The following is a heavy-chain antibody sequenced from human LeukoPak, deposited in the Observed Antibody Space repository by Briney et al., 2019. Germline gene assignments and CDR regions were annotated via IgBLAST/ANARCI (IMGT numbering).Heavy chain of an antibody. V-gene: IGHV1-58*01. CDR2: IVVGSGNT. CDR3: ARGGRAAAAPADY. Sequence: GASVKVSCKASGFTFSNSAVQWVRQARGQRLEWIGWIVVGSGNTNYAQKFQGRVTMTRDTSISTAYMELSRLRSDDTAVYYCARGGRAAAAPADYWGQGTLVTVSS. CDR1: GFTFSNSA. J-gene: IGHJ4*02. D-gene: IGHD6-13*01.